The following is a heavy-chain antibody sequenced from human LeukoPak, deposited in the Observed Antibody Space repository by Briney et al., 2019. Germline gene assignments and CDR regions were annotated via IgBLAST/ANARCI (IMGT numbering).Heavy chain of an antibody. CDR1: GFTFSSWS. CDR3: AKCGIRYYGMDV. V-gene: IGHV3-48*04. Sequence: SGGSLRLSCAASGFTFSSWSMNWVRQAPGKGLEWLSYISSGSSPIYYADSVKGRFTISRDDAKNLVYLQMNSLRTEDTALYYCAKCGIRYYGMDVWGQGTTVTVSS. CDR2: ISSGSSPI. J-gene: IGHJ6*02. D-gene: IGHD3-3*02.